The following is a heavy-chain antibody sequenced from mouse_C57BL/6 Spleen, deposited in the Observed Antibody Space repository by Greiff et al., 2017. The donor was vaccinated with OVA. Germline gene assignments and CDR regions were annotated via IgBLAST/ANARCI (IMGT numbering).Heavy chain of an antibody. CDR2: IDPSDSYT. V-gene: IGHV1-59*01. D-gene: IGHD1-1*01. CDR3: ARSVFITTVVGNY. J-gene: IGHJ2*01. CDR1: GYTFTSYW. Sequence: QVQLQQPGAELVRPGTSVKLSCKASGYTFTSYWMHWVKQRPGQGLEWIGVIDPSDSYTNYNQKFKGKATLTVDTSSSTAYMQLSSLTSEDSAVYYCARSVFITTVVGNYWGQGTTLTVSS.